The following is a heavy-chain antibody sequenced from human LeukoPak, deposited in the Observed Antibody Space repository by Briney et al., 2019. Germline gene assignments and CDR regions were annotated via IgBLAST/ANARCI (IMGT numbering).Heavy chain of an antibody. CDR3: ARALPAAIGTPRYNWFDP. CDR1: GYTFTSYY. Sequence: GASVKVSCKASGYTFTSYYMHWVRQAPGQGLEWMGIINPSGGSTSYAQKFQGRVTMTRDTSTSTVYMELSSLRSEDTAVYYCARALPAAIGTPRYNWFDPWGQGTLVIVSS. V-gene: IGHV1-46*03. CDR2: INPSGGST. D-gene: IGHD2-2*01. J-gene: IGHJ5*02.